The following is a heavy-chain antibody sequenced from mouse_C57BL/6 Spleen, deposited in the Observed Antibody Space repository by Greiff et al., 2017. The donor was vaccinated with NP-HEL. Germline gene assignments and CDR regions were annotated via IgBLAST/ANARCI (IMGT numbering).Heavy chain of an antibody. V-gene: IGHV1-26*01. Sequence: EVQLQQSGPELVKPGASVKISCKASGYTFTDYYMNWVKQSHGKSLEWIGDINPNNGGTSYNQKFKGKATLTVDKSSSTAYMELRSLTSEDSAVYYCARYNYGLSLFAYWGQGTLVTVSA. CDR3: ARYNYGLSLFAY. CDR2: INPNNGGT. D-gene: IGHD1-1*01. CDR1: GYTFTDYY. J-gene: IGHJ3*01.